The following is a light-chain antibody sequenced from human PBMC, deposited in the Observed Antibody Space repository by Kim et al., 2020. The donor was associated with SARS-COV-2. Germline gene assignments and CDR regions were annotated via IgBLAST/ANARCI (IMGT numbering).Light chain of an antibody. V-gene: IGKV3-20*01. CDR2: GAS. CDR1: PNIVRVF. Sequence: PGHSAAPTCRASPNIVRVFLAWYPQKPGPAPRLLIYGASSRATGIPGRFSGSGSVTDFTLTISRLETEDFAVYYCQQCGYSPYTFGQGTKVDI. J-gene: IGKJ2*01. CDR3: QQCGYSPYT.